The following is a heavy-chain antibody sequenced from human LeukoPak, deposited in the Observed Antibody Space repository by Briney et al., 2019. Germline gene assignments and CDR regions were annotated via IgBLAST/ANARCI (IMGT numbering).Heavy chain of an antibody. Sequence: PSETLSLTCTVSGGSISSSSFYWGWIRQPPGKGLEWIGSIYYSGRTYYNPSLKNRVTMSVDTSNNQFSLKLSSVMAADTAVYYCAREKKGYDSSGSDIPYYFDYWGQGTLVTVSS. CDR3: AREKKGYDSSGSDIPYYFDY. CDR2: IYYSGRT. V-gene: IGHV4-39*07. J-gene: IGHJ4*02. CDR1: GGSISSSSFY. D-gene: IGHD3-22*01.